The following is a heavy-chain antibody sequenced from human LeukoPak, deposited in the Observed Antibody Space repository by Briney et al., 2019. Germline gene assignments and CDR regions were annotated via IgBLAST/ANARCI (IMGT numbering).Heavy chain of an antibody. J-gene: IGHJ4*02. CDR1: GYTFTSYG. CDR3: ARLFTTYYDFWSGYYLDY. D-gene: IGHD3-3*01. Sequence: ASVKVSCKASGYTFTSYGISWVRQAPGQGLEWMGWISAYNGNTNYAQKLQGRVTMTTDTSTSTAYMELRSLRSDDTAVYYCARLFTTYYDFWSGYYLDYWGQGTLVTVSS. CDR2: ISAYNGNT. V-gene: IGHV1-18*01.